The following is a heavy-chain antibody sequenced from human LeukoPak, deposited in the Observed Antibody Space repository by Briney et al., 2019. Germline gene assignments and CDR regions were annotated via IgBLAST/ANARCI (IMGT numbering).Heavy chain of an antibody. J-gene: IGHJ4*02. V-gene: IGHV3-23*01. CDR2: ISASGGST. D-gene: IGHD6-19*01. Sequence: TGGSLRLSCAASGFTFSTYSMSWVRQAPGKGLEWVSGISASGGSTYYADSVKGRFTTSRDKSKNTLYLQMNSLRVEDTAVYYCAKSSGSSGWSEPDYWGRGTLVTVSS. CDR3: AKSSGSSGWSEPDY. CDR1: GFTFSTYS.